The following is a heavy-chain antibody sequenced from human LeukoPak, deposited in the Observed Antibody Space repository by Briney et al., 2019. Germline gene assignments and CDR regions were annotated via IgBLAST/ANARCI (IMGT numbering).Heavy chain of an antibody. CDR2: IYSSGNT. V-gene: IGHV4-59*01. D-gene: IGHD6-6*01. Sequence: SGTLSLTCTVSHDSFISYYWNWIRQPPGKGLEWIGYIYSSGNTDYNPALKSRVTMSMDTSRNQFSLKLRSVTAADTAIYYCARDEGIAAQFDYWGQGTLVTVSS. J-gene: IGHJ4*02. CDR1: HDSFISYY. CDR3: ARDEGIAAQFDY.